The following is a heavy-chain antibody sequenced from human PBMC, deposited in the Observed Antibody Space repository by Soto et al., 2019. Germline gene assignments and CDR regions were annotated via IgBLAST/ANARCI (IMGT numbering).Heavy chain of an antibody. D-gene: IGHD5-12*01. Sequence: SETLSLTCAVSGGSISSSNWWSCVRQPPGKGLEWIGEIYHSGSTNYNPSLKSRVTISVDKSKNQFSLKLSSVTAADTAVYYCASVPRDGYNSAIDYWDQGTKVTVSS. J-gene: IGHJ4*02. CDR3: ASVPRDGYNSAIDY. V-gene: IGHV4-4*02. CDR1: GGSISSSNW. CDR2: IYHSGST.